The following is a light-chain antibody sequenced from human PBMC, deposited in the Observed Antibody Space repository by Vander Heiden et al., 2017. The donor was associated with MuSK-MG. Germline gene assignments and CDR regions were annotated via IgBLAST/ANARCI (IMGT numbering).Light chain of an antibody. V-gene: IGKV3-20*01. CDR3: QQYGSSSWT. CDR2: GAS. J-gene: IGKJ1*01. Sequence: VLTQSAGTLSLSPGERATLSCRASQSVSSSYLAWYQQKPGQAPRLLIYGASSRATGIPDRFSGSGSGTDFTLTISRLEPEDFAVYYCQQYGSSSWTFGQGTKVEIK. CDR1: QSVSSSY.